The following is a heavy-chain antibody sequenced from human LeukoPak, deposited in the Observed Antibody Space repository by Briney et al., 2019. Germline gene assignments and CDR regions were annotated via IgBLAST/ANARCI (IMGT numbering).Heavy chain of an antibody. Sequence: PGGSLRLSCAASGFTFSNYGMNWVRQAPGKGLEWVSVIYSDGNTYYTDSVKGRFIISRDNSKNTVYLQMNSLRGEVTAVYYCASLGQGYYDSSGYWRYWGQGTLVTVSS. CDR3: ASLGQGYYDSSGYWRY. CDR2: IYSDGNT. J-gene: IGHJ4*02. CDR1: GFTFSNYG. V-gene: IGHV3-66*01. D-gene: IGHD3-22*01.